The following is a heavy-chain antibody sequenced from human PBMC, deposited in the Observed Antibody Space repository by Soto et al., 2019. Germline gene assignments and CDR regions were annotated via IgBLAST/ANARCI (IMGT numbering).Heavy chain of an antibody. CDR2: LYYGRSA. CDR1: GDSISTYY. Sequence: SETVSLTCAVSGDSISTYYCMWIRQPPGKGLESIGYLYYGRSANYNPSLKSRVTISVDTSKNQFSLKLNSMTAADTAVYYCARHNYGSGSTYFDYWGQGTLVTVSS. D-gene: IGHD3-10*01. CDR3: ARHNYGSGSTYFDY. V-gene: IGHV4-59*08. J-gene: IGHJ4*02.